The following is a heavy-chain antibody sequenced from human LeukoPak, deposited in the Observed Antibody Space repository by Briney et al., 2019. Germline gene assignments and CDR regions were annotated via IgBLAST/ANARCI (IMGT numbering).Heavy chain of an antibody. V-gene: IGHV3-74*01. CDR3: ASSGIAVAGTRYFDY. Sequence: GGSLRLSCAASGFTFSSYWMHRVRHAPGKGLVWVSRINSDGSSTSYADSVKGRFTISRDNAKNTLYLQMNSLRAEDTAVYYCASSGIAVAGTRYFDYWGQGTLVTVSS. D-gene: IGHD6-19*01. CDR1: GFTFSSYW. CDR2: INSDGSST. J-gene: IGHJ4*02.